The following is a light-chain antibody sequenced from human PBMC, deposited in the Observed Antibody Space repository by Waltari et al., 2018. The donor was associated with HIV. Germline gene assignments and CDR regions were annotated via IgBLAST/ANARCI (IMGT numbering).Light chain of an antibody. CDR3: AAWDDSLNGVV. Sequence: QSVLTQPPSVSGAPRQRVTISCSGISSNIGNNAVNWYQQLPGKAPKLLVYYDDLLPSGVSDRFSGYRSGTSASLAISGLQSEDEADYYCAAWDDSLNGVVFGGGTKLTVL. CDR1: SSNIGNNA. V-gene: IGLV1-36*01. J-gene: IGLJ2*01. CDR2: YDD.